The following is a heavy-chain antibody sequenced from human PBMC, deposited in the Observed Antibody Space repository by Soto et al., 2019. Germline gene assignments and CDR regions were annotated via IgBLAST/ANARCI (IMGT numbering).Heavy chain of an antibody. CDR1: GFAFSNYE. CDR3: ARESFSASPNFFDY. V-gene: IGHV3-48*03. CDR2: ISLSGSTI. D-gene: IGHD1-26*01. J-gene: IGHJ4*02. Sequence: PGGSLRLSCAASGFAFSNYEMNWVRQAPGKGLEWVSYISLSGSTIYYADSVKGRFTISRDDAKDSLYLEMDSLRADDTAVYYCARESFSASPNFFDYWVQGTLVTVSS.